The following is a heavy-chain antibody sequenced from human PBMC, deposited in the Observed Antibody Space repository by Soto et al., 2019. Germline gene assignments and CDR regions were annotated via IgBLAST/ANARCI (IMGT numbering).Heavy chain of an antibody. V-gene: IGHV2-5*02. D-gene: IGHD6-19*01. CDR3: AHRRGGLGYFDY. CDR1: GFSLSTSGVR. Sequence: QITLKESGPPLVKPTQTLTLTCTFSGFSLSTSGVRVGWIRQPPGKALEWLALIYWDDDKRYSPSLKSRLTITKDTSKNQVVLTMTNMDPVDTATYYCAHRRGGLGYFDYWGQGTLVTVSS. J-gene: IGHJ4*02. CDR2: IYWDDDK.